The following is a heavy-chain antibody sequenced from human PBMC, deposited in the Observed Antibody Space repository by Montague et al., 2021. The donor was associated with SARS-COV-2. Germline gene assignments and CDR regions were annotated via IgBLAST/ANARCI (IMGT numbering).Heavy chain of an antibody. CDR3: AKDPHYDFWSGYYLDY. CDR1: GFTFSNYA. V-gene: IGHV3-23*01. CDR2: ISGSVGGT. D-gene: IGHD3-3*01. J-gene: IGHJ4*02. Sequence: SLRLSCAASGFTFSNYAMSRVRQAPVKGLEWVSAISGSVGGTYYXYSXNVRFTISRDNSKNTLYLQMNSLRAEDTAVSYCAKDPHYDFWSGYYLDYWGQGTLVTVSS.